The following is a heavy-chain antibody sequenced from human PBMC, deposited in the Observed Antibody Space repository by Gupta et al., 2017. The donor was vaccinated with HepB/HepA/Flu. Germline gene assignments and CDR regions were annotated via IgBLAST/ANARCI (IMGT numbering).Heavy chain of an antibody. V-gene: IGHV4-4*02. J-gene: IGHJ4*02. CDR2: ISLGGTT. D-gene: IGHD3-22*01. CDR1: GDSISSANW. Sequence: QVQLEESGPGLVKPSGTLSLTCTVSGDSISSANWWGWVRQPPGKGLEWIGEISLGGTTKYNPSLESRVTVSMDKSKNQFSLKVTSLTAADTAVYYCTRSYGYYVLDYWGQGTLVTVSS. CDR3: TRSYGYYVLDY.